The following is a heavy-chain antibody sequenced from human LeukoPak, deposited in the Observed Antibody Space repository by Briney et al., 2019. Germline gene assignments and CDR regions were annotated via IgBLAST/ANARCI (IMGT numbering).Heavy chain of an antibody. Sequence: ASVKVSCKACGYTFTGYYMHWVGQAPGQGLEGMGWINPNSGGTNFAQKFQGWVTMTRDTSISTAYMELSRLRSDDTAVYHCASAVLIFGVGQDAFDIWGQGTMVTVSS. D-gene: IGHD3-3*01. CDR3: ASAVLIFGVGQDAFDI. CDR1: GYTFTGYY. V-gene: IGHV1-2*04. CDR2: INPNSGGT. J-gene: IGHJ3*02.